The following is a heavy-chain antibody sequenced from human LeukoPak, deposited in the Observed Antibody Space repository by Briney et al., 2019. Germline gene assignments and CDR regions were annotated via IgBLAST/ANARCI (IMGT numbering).Heavy chain of an antibody. V-gene: IGHV3-48*03. Sequence: GGSLRLSCAASGFTFSSYEMNWVRQAPGKGLEWVSYISSSGSTIYYADSVKGRFTISRDNAKNSLYLQMNSLRAEDTALYYCARDSGYGDYGDAFDIWGQGTMVTVSS. CDR1: GFTFSSYE. CDR2: ISSSGSTI. D-gene: IGHD4-17*01. CDR3: ARDSGYGDYGDAFDI. J-gene: IGHJ3*02.